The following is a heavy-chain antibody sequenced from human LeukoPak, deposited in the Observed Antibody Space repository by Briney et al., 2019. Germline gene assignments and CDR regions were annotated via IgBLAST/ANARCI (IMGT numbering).Heavy chain of an antibody. CDR2: LSSSGVRT. D-gene: IGHD3-22*01. CDR3: AKHRDSGGYEEFDY. J-gene: IGHJ4*02. Sequence: GGSLRLSCTASGFSVSTYAMNWVRQAPGKGLEWVSGLSSSGVRTFSADSVRGRFTTSRDNSKNRLYLQINSLRAEDTAVYYCAKHRDSGGYEEFDYWGQGTLVTVSS. V-gene: IGHV3-23*01. CDR1: GFSVSTYA.